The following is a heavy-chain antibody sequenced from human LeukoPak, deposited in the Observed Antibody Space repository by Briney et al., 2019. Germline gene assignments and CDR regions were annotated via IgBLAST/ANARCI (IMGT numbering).Heavy chain of an antibody. V-gene: IGHV4-39*01. CDR3: ARRIQLWSYYFDY. D-gene: IGHD5-18*01. J-gene: IGHJ4*02. CDR2: SYYSGST. CDR1: GGSISSSRYY. Sequence: PSETLSLTCTVSGGSISSSRYYWGWIRQPPGKGLEWIVSSYYSGSTYYNPSLKSRVTISVDTSKNQFSLKLSSVTAADTAVYYCARRIQLWSYYFDYWGQGTLVTVSS.